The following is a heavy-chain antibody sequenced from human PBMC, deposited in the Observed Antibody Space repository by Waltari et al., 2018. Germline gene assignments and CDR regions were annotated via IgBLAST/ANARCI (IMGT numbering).Heavy chain of an antibody. J-gene: IGHJ4*02. D-gene: IGHD6-19*01. CDR1: GFSFTSTGVA. CDR3: AGGWFYFDY. Sequence: QITLKESGPTLVKPTQTLTLTCTFSGFSFTSTGVAVSWIRQPPTKALEWLALIHWDDEKWHSPSLKNRLTVTKDTSRNQVVLTLTNMDPADTATYYCAGGWFYFDYWGQGALVTVSS. V-gene: IGHV2-5*02. CDR2: IHWDDEK.